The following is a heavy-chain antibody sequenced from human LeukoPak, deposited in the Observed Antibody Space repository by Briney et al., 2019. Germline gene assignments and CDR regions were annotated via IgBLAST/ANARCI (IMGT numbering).Heavy chain of an antibody. CDR1: GFNFDTYA. J-gene: IGHJ4*02. V-gene: IGHV3-23*01. D-gene: IGHD3-10*01. CDR2: ISGSGGST. CDR3: AKDLTRHYYGSGSYRDY. Sequence: GRSLRLSCAASGFNFDTYAMSWVRQAPGKGLEWVSAISGSGGSTYYADSVKGRFTISRDNSKNTLYLQMNSLRAEDTAVYYCAKDLTRHYYGSGSYRDYWGQGTLVTVSS.